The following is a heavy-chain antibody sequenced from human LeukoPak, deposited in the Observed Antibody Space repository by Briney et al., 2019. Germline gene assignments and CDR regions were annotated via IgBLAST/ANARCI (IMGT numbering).Heavy chain of an antibody. D-gene: IGHD1-26*01. CDR2: ISYDGSNK. CDR1: GYTFTGYY. CDR3: ALTGGWEPGDY. V-gene: IGHV3-30*03. Sequence: SCKASGYTFTGYYMHWVRQAPGKGLEWVAVISYDGSNKYYADSVKGRFTISRDNSKNTLYLQMNSLRAEDTAVYYCALTGGWEPGDYWGQGTLVTVSS. J-gene: IGHJ4*02.